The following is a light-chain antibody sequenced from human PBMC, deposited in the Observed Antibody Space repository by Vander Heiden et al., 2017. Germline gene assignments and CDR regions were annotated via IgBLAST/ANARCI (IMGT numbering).Light chain of an antibody. V-gene: IGKV3-15*01. CDR3: QQYNNWPMET. Sequence: EIVMTQSPATLSVSPGERATLFCRASQSVSSNLAWYQQKPGQAPRLLIYGASTRATGIPARFSGSGSGTEFTLTISSLQSEDFAIYYCQQYNNWPMETFGQGTKVEVK. CDR2: GAS. CDR1: QSVSSN. J-gene: IGKJ1*01.